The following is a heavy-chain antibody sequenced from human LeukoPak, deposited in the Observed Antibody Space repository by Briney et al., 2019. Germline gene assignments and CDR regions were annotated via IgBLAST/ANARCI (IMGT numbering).Heavy chain of an antibody. Sequence: GESLKISCKGSGYRFTSYWIGWVRQRPGKGLEGMAIIYPGDFDARYSPSFQGHVTISVDNSISTAYLQWSSLKASDTAMYYCARTYSSSSLNEYFDYWGQGTLVTVSS. J-gene: IGHJ4*02. CDR3: ARTYSSSSLNEYFDY. D-gene: IGHD6-6*01. CDR1: GYRFTSYW. CDR2: IYPGDFDA. V-gene: IGHV5-51*01.